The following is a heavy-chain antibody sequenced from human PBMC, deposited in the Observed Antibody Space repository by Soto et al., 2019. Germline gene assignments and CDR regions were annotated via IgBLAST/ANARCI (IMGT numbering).Heavy chain of an antibody. CDR3: ARGKGQCSGGSCYGYYYYGMDV. V-gene: IGHV4-34*01. CDR2: INHSGST. J-gene: IGHJ6*04. Sequence: SETLSLTCAVYGGSFSGYYWSWIRQPPGKGLEWIGEINHSGSTNYNPSLKSRVTISVDTSKNQFSLKLSSVTAADTAVYYCARGKGQCSGGSCYGYYYYGMDVWGKGTTVTVSS. D-gene: IGHD2-15*01. CDR1: GGSFSGYY.